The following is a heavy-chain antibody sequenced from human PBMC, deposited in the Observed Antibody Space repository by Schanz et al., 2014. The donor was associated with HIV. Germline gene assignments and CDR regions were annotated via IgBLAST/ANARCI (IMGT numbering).Heavy chain of an antibody. V-gene: IGHV3-9*01. CDR3: AKAYSTSRPYSMDI. Sequence: EVQLVESGGGLVQPGRSLRLSCAASGFNFNDHGMHWVRQAPGKGLEWVSGISWNSDSKGYADSVKGRFTISRDNAKNSLYLQMNSLRAEDTALYYCAKAYSTSRPYSMDIWGQGTTVTVSS. CDR2: ISWNSDSK. CDR1: GFNFNDHG. D-gene: IGHD6-6*01. J-gene: IGHJ6*02.